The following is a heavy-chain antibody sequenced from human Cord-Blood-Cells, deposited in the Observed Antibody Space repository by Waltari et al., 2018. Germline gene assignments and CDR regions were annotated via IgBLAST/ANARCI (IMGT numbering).Heavy chain of an antibody. D-gene: IGHD3-3*01. CDR2: IYYSGRP. Sequence: QLQLQESGPGLVKPSETLSLTCTVSGGSISSSSYYWGWIRQPPGKGLEWIGSIYYSGRPYYNPSLRSRVTISVDTSKNQFSLKLSSVTAADTAVYYCARSPSRFLEWLLGYFDYWGQGTLVTVSS. CDR3: ARSPSRFLEWLLGYFDY. J-gene: IGHJ4*02. CDR1: GGSISSSSYY. V-gene: IGHV4-39*01.